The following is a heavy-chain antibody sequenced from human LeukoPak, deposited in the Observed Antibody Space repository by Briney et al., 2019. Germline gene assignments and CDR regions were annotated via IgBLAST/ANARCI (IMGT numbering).Heavy chain of an antibody. CDR3: AAIPGTVELDY. CDR2: ISSSSSYI. Sequence: GGSLRLSCAASRFTFSSYSMNWVRQAPGKGLEWVSSISSSSSYIYYADSVKGRFTISRDNAKNSLYLQMNSLRAEDTAVYYCAAIPGTVELDYWGQGTLVTVSS. D-gene: IGHD1-26*01. V-gene: IGHV3-21*01. J-gene: IGHJ4*02. CDR1: RFTFSSYS.